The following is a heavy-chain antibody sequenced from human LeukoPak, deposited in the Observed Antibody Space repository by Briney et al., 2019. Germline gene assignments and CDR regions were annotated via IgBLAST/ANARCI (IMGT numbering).Heavy chain of an antibody. Sequence: GGSLRLSCAASGFTFSSYWMTWVRQAPGRGLEWVANIKQDGSDKYYVDSVKGRFTISRDNAKNSLYLPMNSLRAEDTAVYYWAGGSPAVNYWGPGTLVTVSS. CDR1: GFTFSSYW. D-gene: IGHD2-15*01. V-gene: IGHV3-7*04. J-gene: IGHJ4*02. CDR3: AGGSPAVNY. CDR2: IKQDGSDK.